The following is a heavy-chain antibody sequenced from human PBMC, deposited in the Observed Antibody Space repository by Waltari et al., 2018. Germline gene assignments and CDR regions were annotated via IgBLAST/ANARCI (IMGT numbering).Heavy chain of an antibody. V-gene: IGHV1-24*01. CDR3: ATDPDFWSGPRFDY. CDR2: FSPEGSET. D-gene: IGHD3-3*01. CDR1: GYTLTELS. J-gene: IGHJ4*02. Sequence: QVQLVQSGAEVKKPGASVKVSCKVSGYTLTELSMPWVRQAPGKGLEWMGGFSPEGSETICARKFKCRSTMTEQTTTDSAYLELSSLRSEDTAVYYCATDPDFWSGPRFDYWGQGTLVTVSS.